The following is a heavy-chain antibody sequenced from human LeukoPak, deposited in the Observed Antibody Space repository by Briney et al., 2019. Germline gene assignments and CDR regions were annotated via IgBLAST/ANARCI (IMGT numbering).Heavy chain of an antibody. Sequence: GASVKVSCKASGYTFTSYDINWVRQATGQGLEWMGWMNPNSGNTGYAQKFQGRVTMTRNTSISTAYMELSSLRSEDTAVYYCASSITMVRGTMGEYWGQGTLVTVSS. J-gene: IGHJ4*02. CDR2: MNPNSGNT. CDR3: ASSITMVRGTMGEY. D-gene: IGHD3-10*01. CDR1: GYTFTSYD. V-gene: IGHV1-8*01.